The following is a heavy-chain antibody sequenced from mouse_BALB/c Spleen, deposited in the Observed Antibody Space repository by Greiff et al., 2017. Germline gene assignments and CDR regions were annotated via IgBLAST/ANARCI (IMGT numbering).Heavy chain of an antibody. Sequence: EVKLVESGGGLVQPGGSLKLSCAASGFTFSSYTMSWVRQTPEKRLEWVAYISNGGGSTYYPDTVKGRFTISRDNAKNTLYLQMSSLKSEDTAMYYCARHGDRSIFAYWGQGTLVTVSA. V-gene: IGHV5-12-2*01. D-gene: IGHD2-14*01. CDR2: ISNGGGST. CDR3: ARHGDRSIFAY. J-gene: IGHJ3*01. CDR1: GFTFSSYT.